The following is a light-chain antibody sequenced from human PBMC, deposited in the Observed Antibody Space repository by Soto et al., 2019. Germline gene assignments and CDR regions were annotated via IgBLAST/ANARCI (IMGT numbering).Light chain of an antibody. CDR1: SSDVGSYNL. CDR2: EGS. J-gene: IGLJ1*01. V-gene: IGLV2-14*02. CDR3: CSYASTSLYV. Sequence: QSALTQPASVSGSPGQSITISCTGTSSDVGSYNLVSWYQQHPGKAPKLMIYEGSKRPSGVSNRFSGSKSGNTASLTISGLHAEDEAYYYCCSYASTSLYVFGTGTKLTVL.